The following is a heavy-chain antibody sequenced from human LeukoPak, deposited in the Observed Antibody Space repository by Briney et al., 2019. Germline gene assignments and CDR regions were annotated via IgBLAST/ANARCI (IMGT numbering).Heavy chain of an antibody. J-gene: IGHJ4*02. V-gene: IGHV3-9*01. CDR1: GFTFDDYA. CDR2: ISWNSGSI. D-gene: IGHD6-13*01. CDR3: AKDINPRLDSSSGIDY. Sequence: PGGSLRLSCAASGFTFDDYAMHWVRQAPGKGLEWVSGISWNSGSIGYADSMKGRFTISRDNAKNSLYLQMNSLRAEDTALYYCAKDINPRLDSSSGIDYWGQGTLVTVSS.